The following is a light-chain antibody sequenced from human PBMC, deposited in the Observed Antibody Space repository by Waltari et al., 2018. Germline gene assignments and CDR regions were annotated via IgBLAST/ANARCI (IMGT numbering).Light chain of an antibody. CDR1: DIGSKS. CDR3: QVWDSTSDHRV. CDR2: DES. V-gene: IGLV3-21*01. Sequence: SYVLTQPPSLSVAPGKTARITCGGNDIGSKSVHWYQQRPGQAPVLVVYDESGRPSGGPERFSGSNAGNAVTLTISGVEAGDEADYYCQVWDSTSDHRVFGGGTKLTVL. J-gene: IGLJ3*02.